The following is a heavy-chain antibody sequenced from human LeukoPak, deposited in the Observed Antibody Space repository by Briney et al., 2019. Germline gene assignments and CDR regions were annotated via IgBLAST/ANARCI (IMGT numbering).Heavy chain of an antibody. Sequence: SETLSLTCSLSGDSISSSSGYYFWSWIRQHPGKGLEWIGYIYYGGSTYYNPSLKSRVTISVDTSKNQFSLKLSSVTAADTAVYYCARDKALYCSGGSCYSDWFDPWGQGTLVTVSS. D-gene: IGHD2-15*01. J-gene: IGHJ5*02. CDR3: ARDKALYCSGGSCYSDWFDP. V-gene: IGHV4-31*03. CDR2: IYYGGST. CDR1: GDSISSSSGYYF.